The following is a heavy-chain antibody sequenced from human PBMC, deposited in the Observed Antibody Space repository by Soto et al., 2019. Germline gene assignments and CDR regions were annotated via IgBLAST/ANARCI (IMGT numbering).Heavy chain of an antibody. Sequence: SETLSLTCAVYGGSFSGYYWSWIRQPPGKGLEWIGEINHSGSTNYNPSLRSRVTISVDTSKNQFSLKLSSVTAADTAEYYCARGLSSTSYGDYMDVWGKGTTVTVSS. J-gene: IGHJ6*03. CDR2: INHSGST. V-gene: IGHV4-34*01. D-gene: IGHD2-2*01. CDR3: ARGLSSTSYGDYMDV. CDR1: GGSFSGYY.